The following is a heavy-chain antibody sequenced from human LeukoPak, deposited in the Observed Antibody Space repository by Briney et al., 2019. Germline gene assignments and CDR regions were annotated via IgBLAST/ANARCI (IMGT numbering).Heavy chain of an antibody. CDR2: IYYSGST. V-gene: IGHV4-59*01. J-gene: IGHJ4*02. Sequence: PSETLSLTGTGSGGSISSYYWSWNRQPPGKGLEWIGYIYYSGSTNYNPSLKSRVTISVDTSKNQFSLKLSSVTAADTAVYYCARLEYYFDYWGQGTLVTVSS. CDR3: ARLEYYFDY. CDR1: GGSISSYY.